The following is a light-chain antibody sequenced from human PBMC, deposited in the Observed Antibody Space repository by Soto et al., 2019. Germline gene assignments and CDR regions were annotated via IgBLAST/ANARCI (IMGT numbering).Light chain of an antibody. CDR2: GAS. Sequence: EIVMTQSPATLSVSPGERATLSCRASQSISSELAWYQQKPGQPPRLLIYGASTRATGVPASFTGSGSGSDFTLTISGMQSEDVAVYYCQQGHNWPLTFGQGTRLEI. CDR3: QQGHNWPLT. V-gene: IGKV3-15*01. J-gene: IGKJ2*01. CDR1: QSISSE.